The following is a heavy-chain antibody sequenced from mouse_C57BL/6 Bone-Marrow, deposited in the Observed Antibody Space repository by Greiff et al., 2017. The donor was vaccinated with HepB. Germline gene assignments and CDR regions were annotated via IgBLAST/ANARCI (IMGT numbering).Heavy chain of an antibody. CDR3: AREGYGSTY. Sequence: EVQLQQSGPVLVKPGASVKMSCKASGYTFTDYYMNWVKQSHGKSLEWIGVINPYNGGTSYNQKFKGKATLTVDKSSSTAYMELNSLTSEDSAVYYCAREGYGSTYWGQGTTLTVSS. V-gene: IGHV1-19*01. J-gene: IGHJ2*01. CDR1: GYTFTDYY. D-gene: IGHD1-1*01. CDR2: INPYNGGT.